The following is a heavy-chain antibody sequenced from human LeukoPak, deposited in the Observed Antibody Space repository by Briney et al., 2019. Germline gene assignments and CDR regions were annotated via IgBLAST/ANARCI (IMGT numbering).Heavy chain of an antibody. Sequence: SETLSLTCTVSGGSISSYYWSWIRQPAGKRLEWIGRISSSGSTNYNPSLKSRITMSVDSSKNQFSLILISVTAADTAVYYCARDLDWNYADYWGQGTLVTVSS. CDR1: GGSISSYY. CDR3: ARDLDWNYADY. V-gene: IGHV4-4*07. CDR2: ISSSGST. D-gene: IGHD1-7*01. J-gene: IGHJ4*02.